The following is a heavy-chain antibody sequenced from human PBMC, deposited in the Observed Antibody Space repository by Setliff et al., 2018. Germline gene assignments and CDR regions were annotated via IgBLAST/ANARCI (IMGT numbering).Heavy chain of an antibody. CDR2: INTNTGNP. V-gene: IGHV7-4-1*02. CDR3: ASDLGYCSRTSCHGDWFDP. Sequence: ASVKVSCKAPGYTFTNYAMTWMRQAPGQGLEYMGWINTNTGNPIYAQGFTGRFVFSLDASVSTAYLQISSLKSEDTTVYYCASDLGYCSRTSCHGDWFDPWGQGTLVTVS. J-gene: IGHJ5*02. D-gene: IGHD2-2*01. CDR1: GYTFTNYA.